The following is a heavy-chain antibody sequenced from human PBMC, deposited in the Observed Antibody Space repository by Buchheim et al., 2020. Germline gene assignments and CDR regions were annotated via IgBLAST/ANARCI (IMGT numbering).Heavy chain of an antibody. CDR3: ARAREEYYYDSSGYYNTHWFDP. CDR1: GGSISSSSYY. V-gene: IGHV4-39*07. D-gene: IGHD3-22*01. J-gene: IGHJ5*02. CDR2: IYYSGST. Sequence: QLQLQESGPGLVKPSETLSLTYTVSGGSISSSSYYWGWIRQPPGKGLEWIGSIYYSGSTYYNPSLKSRVTISVDTSKNQFSLKLSSVTAADTAVYYCARAREEYYYDSSGYYNTHWFDPWGQGTL.